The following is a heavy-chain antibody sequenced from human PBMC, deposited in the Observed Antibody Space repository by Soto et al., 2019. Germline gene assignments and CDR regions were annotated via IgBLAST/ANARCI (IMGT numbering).Heavy chain of an antibody. D-gene: IGHD2-15*01. CDR3: ARVYCSGGSCYAAFDI. V-gene: IGHV1-8*01. Sequence: ASVKVACKASGYTFTSYDINWVRQATGQGLEWMGWMNPNSGNTGYAQKFQGRVTMTRNTSISTAYMELSSLRSEDTAVYYCARVYCSGGSCYAAFDIWGQGTMVTVS. CDR2: MNPNSGNT. J-gene: IGHJ3*02. CDR1: GYTFTSYD.